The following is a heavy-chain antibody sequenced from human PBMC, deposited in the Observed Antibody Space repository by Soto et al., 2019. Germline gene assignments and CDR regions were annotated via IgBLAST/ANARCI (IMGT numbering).Heavy chain of an antibody. CDR1: GYTFTNFG. CDR2: ISAYNGNT. Sequence: QVQLVQSGAEVKKPGASVKVSCKASGYTFTNFGISWGRQAPGQGLEWMGLISAYNGNTNYAQNFQGRVTMTTDTSTSTAYMELTSLRSYDTAVYYCARGVTPIHYWGQGTLGTVSS. D-gene: IGHD2-21*02. CDR3: ARGVTPIHY. V-gene: IGHV1-18*01. J-gene: IGHJ4*02.